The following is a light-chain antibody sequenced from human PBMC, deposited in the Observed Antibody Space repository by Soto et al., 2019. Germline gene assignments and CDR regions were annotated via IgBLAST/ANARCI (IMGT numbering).Light chain of an antibody. CDR3: QKYNSAPRT. CDR1: QTISTW. J-gene: IGKJ1*01. V-gene: IGKV1-5*01. CDR2: AAS. Sequence: DIQLTQSPSTLSASVGDGVTITCRTSQTISTWLAWFQHKPGRGPNLLIYAASTLESGVPSRFSGSGSGTDFTLTISSLQPEDVATYYCQKYNSAPRTFGQGTKVDIK.